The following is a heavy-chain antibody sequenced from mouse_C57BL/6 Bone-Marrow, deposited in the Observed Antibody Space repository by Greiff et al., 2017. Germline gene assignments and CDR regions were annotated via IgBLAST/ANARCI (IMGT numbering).Heavy chain of an antibody. Sequence: QVQLQQSGAELVRPGTSVKMSCKASGYTFTNYWIGWAKQRPGHGLEWIGDIYPGGGYTNYNEKFKGKDTLTADKSSSTAYMQFSSLTSEDSAIYYCARSGLCAHWYCDVWGTGTTGTVSS. V-gene: IGHV1-63*01. D-gene: IGHD1-1*02. CDR3: ARSGLCAHWYCDV. CDR1: GYTFTNYW. J-gene: IGHJ1*03. CDR2: IYPGGGYT.